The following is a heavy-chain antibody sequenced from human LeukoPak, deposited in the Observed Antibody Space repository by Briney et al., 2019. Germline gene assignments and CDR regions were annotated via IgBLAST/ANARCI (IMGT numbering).Heavy chain of an antibody. CDR3: ARGEVGHDYGGKGNFDY. Sequence: SETLSLTCAVYGGSSSGYYWSWIRQPPGKGLEWIGEINHSGSTNYNPSLKSRVTISVDTSKNQFSLKLSSVTAADTAVYYCARGEVGHDYGGKGNFDYWDQGTLVTVSS. D-gene: IGHD4-23*01. V-gene: IGHV4-34*01. CDR2: INHSGST. J-gene: IGHJ4*02. CDR1: GGSSSGYY.